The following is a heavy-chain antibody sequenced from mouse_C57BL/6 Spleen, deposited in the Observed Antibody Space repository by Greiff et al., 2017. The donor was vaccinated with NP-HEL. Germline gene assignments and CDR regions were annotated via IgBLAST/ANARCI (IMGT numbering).Heavy chain of an antibody. CDR2: IRNKANGYTT. CDR3: ARWDGYGSSYWFAY. V-gene: IGHV7-3*01. CDR1: GFTFTDYY. J-gene: IGHJ3*01. Sequence: EVQGVESGGGLVQPGGSLSLSCAASGFTFTDYYMSWVRQPPGKALEWLGFIRNKANGYTTEYSVSVKGRFTISRDNSQIILYLQMKALRAEDSATYYCARWDGYGSSYWFAYWGQGTLVTVSA. D-gene: IGHD1-1*01.